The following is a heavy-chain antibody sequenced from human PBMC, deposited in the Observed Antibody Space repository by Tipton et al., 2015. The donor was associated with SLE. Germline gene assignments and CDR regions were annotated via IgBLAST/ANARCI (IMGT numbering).Heavy chain of an antibody. D-gene: IGHD6-19*01. CDR1: GDSVSSKSAA. CDR2: TYYRSKWYN. J-gene: IGHJ6*02. Sequence: GLVKPSQTLSLTCAISGDSVSSKSAAWNWIRQSPSRGLEWLGRTYYRSKWYNDYAVSVKSRITINPDTSKNQFSLQLNSVTPEDTAVYYCAKEGSGYSSGWYGGYYYGMDVWGQGTTVTVSS. CDR3: AKEGSGYSSGWYGGYYYGMDV. V-gene: IGHV6-1*01.